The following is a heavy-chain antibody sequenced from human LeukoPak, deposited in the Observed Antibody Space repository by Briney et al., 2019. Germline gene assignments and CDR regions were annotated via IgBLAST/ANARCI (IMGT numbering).Heavy chain of an antibody. CDR1: GFTFSSYG. Sequence: GRSLRLSCAASGFTFSSYGMHWDRQAPGKGLEWVAVISYDGSNKYYADSVKGRFTISRDNSKNTLYLQMNSLRAEDTAVYYCAGSADYYDSSGPGTDWFDSWGQGTLVTVSS. CDR3: AGSADYYDSSGPGTDWFDS. CDR2: ISYDGSNK. J-gene: IGHJ5*01. V-gene: IGHV3-30*03. D-gene: IGHD3-22*01.